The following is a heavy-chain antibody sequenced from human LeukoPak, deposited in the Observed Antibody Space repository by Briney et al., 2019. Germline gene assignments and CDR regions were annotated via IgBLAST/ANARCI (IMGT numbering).Heavy chain of an antibody. V-gene: IGHV1-3*01. CDR1: GYTFTSYA. J-gene: IGHJ6*02. D-gene: IGHD5-24*01. CDR3: ARDLGKRWLHSYGMDV. Sequence: ASVKVSCKASGYTFTSYAMHWVRQAPGQRLEWMGWINAGNGNTKYSQKFQGRVTITRDTSASTAYMELSSLRSEDTAVYYCARDLGKRWLHSYGMDVWGQGTTVTVSS. CDR2: INAGNGNT.